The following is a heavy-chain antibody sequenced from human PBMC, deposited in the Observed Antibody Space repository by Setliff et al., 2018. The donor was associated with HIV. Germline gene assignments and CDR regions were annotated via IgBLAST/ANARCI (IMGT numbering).Heavy chain of an antibody. J-gene: IGHJ5*02. CDR2: ISYTGST. D-gene: IGHD5-12*01. CDR3: ARQIAGYSDYEFGWFDP. CDR1: GASISGYY. Sequence: SETLSLTCNVSGASISGYYWSWIRQPPGKGLELIGYISYTGSTNYNPSLKSRVTISVDTSKDQLSLKLSSVTAADTAGSYCARQIAGYSDYEFGWFDPWGQGTLVTVSS. V-gene: IGHV4-59*08.